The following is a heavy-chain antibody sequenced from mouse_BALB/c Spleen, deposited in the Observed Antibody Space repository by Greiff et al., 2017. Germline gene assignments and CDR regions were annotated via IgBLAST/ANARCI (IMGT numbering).Heavy chain of an antibody. J-gene: IGHJ3*01. CDR3: ARAPYYYGSSAWFAY. D-gene: IGHD1-1*01. CDR2: ISDGGSYT. CDR1: GFTFSDYY. Sequence: DVKLVESGGGLVKPGGSLKLSCAASGFTFSDYYMYWVRQTPEKRLEWVATISDGGSYTYYPDSVKGRFTISRDNAKNNLYLQMSSLKSEDTAMYYCARAPYYYGSSAWFAYWGQGTLVTVSA. V-gene: IGHV5-4*02.